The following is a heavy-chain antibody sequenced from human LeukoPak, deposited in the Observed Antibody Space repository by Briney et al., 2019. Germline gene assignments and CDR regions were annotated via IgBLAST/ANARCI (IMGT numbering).Heavy chain of an antibody. J-gene: IGHJ3*02. V-gene: IGHV3-23*01. CDR1: GFTFSSYA. CDR3: AKDLGYSYGYGPDAFDI. Sequence: GRSLRLSCAASGFTFSSYAMSWVRQAPGKGLEWVSAISGSGGSTYYADSVKGRFTISRDNSKNTLYLQMNSLGAEDTAVYYCAKDLGYSYGYGPDAFDIWGHGTMVTVSS. CDR2: ISGSGGST. D-gene: IGHD5-18*01.